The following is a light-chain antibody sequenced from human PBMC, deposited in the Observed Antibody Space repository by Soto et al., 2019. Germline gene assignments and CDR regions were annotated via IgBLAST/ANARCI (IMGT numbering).Light chain of an antibody. CDR3: QQSAT. CDR2: DAS. Sequence: TQSLDTISSSARRIGKLSCRASQTVGRNSLVWYQQKPGQAPRLLIYDASSRPPGIPDRFSGSGSGTDFTLTIRRLEPGDFAVYCCQQSATFGPGTKVDI. CDR1: QTVGRNS. J-gene: IGKJ3*01. V-gene: IGKV3-20*01.